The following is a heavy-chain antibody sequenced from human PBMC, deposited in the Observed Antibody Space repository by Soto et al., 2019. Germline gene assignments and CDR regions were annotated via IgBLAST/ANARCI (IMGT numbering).Heavy chain of an antibody. CDR3: ARDRGRRCSGGSCTHYYGMDV. CDR2: IYYSGRT. J-gene: IGHJ6*02. D-gene: IGHD2-15*01. Sequence: SETLSLPCSVSGGSISSGGYCWSWIRQHPGKGLEWIGYIYYSGRTYYNPSLKSRVTISVDTSKNQFSLKLSSVTAADTAVYYCARDRGRRCSGGSCTHYYGMDVWGQRTTVTVSS. CDR1: GGSISSGGYC. V-gene: IGHV4-31*03.